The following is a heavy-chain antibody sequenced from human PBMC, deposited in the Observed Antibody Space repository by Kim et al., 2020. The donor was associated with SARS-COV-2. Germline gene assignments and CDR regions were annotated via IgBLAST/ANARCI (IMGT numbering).Heavy chain of an antibody. CDR2: T. CDR3: AREIVYYYMDV. J-gene: IGHJ6*03. V-gene: IGHV4-4*07. Sequence: TNCNPSLKRRVTMSVDTSKNQFSLKLSSVTAADTAVYYCAREIVYYYMDVWGKGTTVTVSS. D-gene: IGHD1-26*01.